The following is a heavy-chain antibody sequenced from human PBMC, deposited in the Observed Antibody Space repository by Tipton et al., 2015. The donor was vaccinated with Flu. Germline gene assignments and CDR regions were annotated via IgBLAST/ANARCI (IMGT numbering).Heavy chain of an antibody. CDR1: GGSIGSDRYY. CDR2: VSFSGSS. Sequence: TLSLTCSVTGGSIGSDRYYWSWIRQPAGKGLEWIGRVSFSGSSSYNPSLKGRVTLSLDTSKNQFSLNLTSVTAADTAVYYCASLKNYGDYGFDSWGQGTLVTVSS. D-gene: IGHD4-17*01. CDR3: ASLKNYGDYGFDS. V-gene: IGHV4-61*02. J-gene: IGHJ4*02.